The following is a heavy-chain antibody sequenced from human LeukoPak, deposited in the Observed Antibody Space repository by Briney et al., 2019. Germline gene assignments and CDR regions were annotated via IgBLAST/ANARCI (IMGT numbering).Heavy chain of an antibody. D-gene: IGHD2-2*02. CDR3: ARERGYCVSSSCYTSDAFDI. CDR2: INPIGGGT. V-gene: IGHV1-2*02. J-gene: IGHJ3*02. Sequence: ASVKVSCKASGYTFTSYYMHWVRQAPGQGLEWMGWINPIGGGTIYAQRFQGRVTMTRDTSISTAYMEVNRLRSDDTAVYYCARERGYCVSSSCYTSDAFDIWGQGTMVTVSS. CDR1: GYTFTSYY.